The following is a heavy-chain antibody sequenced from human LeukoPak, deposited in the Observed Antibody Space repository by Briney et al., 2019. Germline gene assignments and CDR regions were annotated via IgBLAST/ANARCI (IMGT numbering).Heavy chain of an antibody. CDR3: ARKNTQDAFDI. J-gene: IGHJ3*02. Sequence: PGRSLRLSCAASGFTFSNYGMHWVRQVPGKGLEWVAVIWYDGSNDYHANSVKGRFTISRDNSKNTLYLQMNSLRAEDTAVYFCARKNTQDAFDIWGQGTMVTVSS. V-gene: IGHV3-33*01. CDR2: IWYDGSND. D-gene: IGHD2-15*01. CDR1: GFTFSNYG.